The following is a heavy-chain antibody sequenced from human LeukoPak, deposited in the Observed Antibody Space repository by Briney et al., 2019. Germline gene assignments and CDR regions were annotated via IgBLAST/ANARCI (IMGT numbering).Heavy chain of an antibody. CDR1: GFTVSSYG. CDR3: ARVSAVAGTSHFDS. V-gene: IGHV3-13*01. Sequence: PGGSLRLPCAAFGFTVSSYGMHWVRQGSGKGLEWVAAIGSAGDTYYTDSVKGRFTISRENAKNSLDLQMNILRAGDTAVYYCARVSAVAGTSHFDSWGQGTLVTVSS. J-gene: IGHJ4*02. D-gene: IGHD6-19*01. CDR2: IGSAGDT.